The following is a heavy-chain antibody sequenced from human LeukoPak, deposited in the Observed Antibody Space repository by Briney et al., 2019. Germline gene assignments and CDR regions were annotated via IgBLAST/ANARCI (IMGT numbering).Heavy chain of an antibody. J-gene: IGHJ6*02. Sequence: PSETLSLTCTASGGSISSYYWSWIRQPPGKGLEWIGYIYYSGSTNYNPSLNSRVTISVDTSKNQFSLKLSSVTAADTAVYYCARAARYCSSTSCLYYYYGMDVWGQGTTVTVSS. V-gene: IGHV4-59*01. CDR1: GGSISSYY. CDR3: ARAARYCSSTSCLYYYYGMDV. CDR2: IYYSGST. D-gene: IGHD2-2*01.